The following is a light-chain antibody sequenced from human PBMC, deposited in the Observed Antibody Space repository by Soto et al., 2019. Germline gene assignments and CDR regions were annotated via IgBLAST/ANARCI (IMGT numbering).Light chain of an antibody. CDR2: AAS. Sequence: DIQMTQSPSSLSASVGDRVTISCRASQSIRNYVSWYQQKPGTAPKLLIRAASTLQSGVPSRFSGSGPGTDFTLIISSLQIEDFATYFCQQTDSTPQTFGQGTNVEI. V-gene: IGKV1-39*01. CDR3: QQTDSTPQT. J-gene: IGKJ1*01. CDR1: QSIRNY.